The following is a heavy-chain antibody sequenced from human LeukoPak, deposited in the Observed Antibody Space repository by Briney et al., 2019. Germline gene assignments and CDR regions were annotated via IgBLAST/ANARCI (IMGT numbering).Heavy chain of an antibody. Sequence: SETLSLTCNASGGSISSYYCSWIRQPAGKGLEWLERIYTSGSTNYNPSLKSRVTMSVDTSKNQFSLKLSSVTAADTAVYYCARGDESDDSDYWGQGTLVTVSS. J-gene: IGHJ4*02. CDR2: IYTSGST. CDR1: GGSISSYY. CDR3: ARGDESDDSDY. D-gene: IGHD1-1*01. V-gene: IGHV4-4*07.